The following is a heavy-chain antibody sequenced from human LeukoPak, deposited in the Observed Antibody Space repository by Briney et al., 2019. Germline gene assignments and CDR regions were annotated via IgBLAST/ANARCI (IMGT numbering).Heavy chain of an antibody. D-gene: IGHD1-26*01. CDR1: GGTFSSYA. J-gene: IGHJ4*02. CDR2: IIPIFGTA. Sequence: SVKVSCKASGGTFSSYAISWVRQAPGQGLEWMGRIIPIFGTANYAQKFQGRVTITTDESTSTAYMELSSLRPEDTAVYYCARGLGDLGDYWGQGTLVTVSS. CDR3: ARGLGDLGDY. V-gene: IGHV1-69*05.